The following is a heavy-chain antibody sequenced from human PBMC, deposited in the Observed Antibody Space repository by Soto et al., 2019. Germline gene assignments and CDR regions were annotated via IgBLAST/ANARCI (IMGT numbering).Heavy chain of an antibody. V-gene: IGHV1-69*01. J-gene: IGHJ4*02. CDR2: IIPIFGTA. CDR1: GGTFSSYS. D-gene: IGHD1-26*01. CDR3: ARDGGRHSGGIDY. Sequence: QVQLVQSGAEVKKPGSSVKVSCKASGGTFSSYSINWVRQAPGQGLEWMGEIIPIFGTANYAQKFQGRVXXXADXSTSTAYMELSSLRSEDTAVYYCARDGGRHSGGIDYWGQGTLVTVSS.